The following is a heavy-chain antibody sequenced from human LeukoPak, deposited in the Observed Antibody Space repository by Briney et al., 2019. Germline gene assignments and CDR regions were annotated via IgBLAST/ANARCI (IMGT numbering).Heavy chain of an antibody. CDR2: INPNSGGT. J-gene: IGHJ3*02. Sequence: ASVKVSCKASGYTFTGYYIHWVRQAPGQGLEWMGWINPNSGGTNYAQKFQGRVTMTRDTSISTAYMELSRLRSDDTAVYYCARDSWYYYDSSGYYYNAFDIWGQGTMVTVSS. V-gene: IGHV1-2*02. CDR1: GYTFTGYY. CDR3: ARDSWYYYDSSGYYYNAFDI. D-gene: IGHD3-22*01.